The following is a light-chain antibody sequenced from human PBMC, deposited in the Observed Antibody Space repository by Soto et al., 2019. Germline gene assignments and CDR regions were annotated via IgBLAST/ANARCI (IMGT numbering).Light chain of an antibody. J-gene: IGLJ1*01. CDR2: GVS. CDR3: ISYTGSSTSYV. Sequence: QSALTQPASVSGSPGQSITISCSGTRSDIGSYNYVAWYHQFPGKTPKILIYGVSNRPSGVSSRFSGSKSGNTASLTISGLQAEDEADYYCISYTGSSTSYVFGSGTKLTVL. V-gene: IGLV2-14*01. CDR1: RSDIGSYNY.